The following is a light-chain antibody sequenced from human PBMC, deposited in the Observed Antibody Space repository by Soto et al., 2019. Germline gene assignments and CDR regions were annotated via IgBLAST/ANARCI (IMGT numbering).Light chain of an antibody. CDR3: QQRSNWPLT. J-gene: IGKJ4*01. CDR2: DAS. CDR1: QSVDGY. V-gene: IGKV3-11*01. Sequence: EIVLTHYPATLSLSPGERASLSCRASQSVDGYLAWYQQKPGQPPRLLFYDASNRATGIPARFSAFGSGTDFTLTIRAMETEDFAVYYCQQRSNWPLTFGGGTKVDIK.